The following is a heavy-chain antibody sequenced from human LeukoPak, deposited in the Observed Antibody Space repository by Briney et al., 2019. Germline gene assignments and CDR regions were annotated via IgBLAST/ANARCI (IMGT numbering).Heavy chain of an antibody. CDR3: ARVSRHYYDSSGQYYFDY. D-gene: IGHD3-22*01. Sequence: PSETLSLTCTVSGGSISSGGYYWSWIRQHSGKGLEWIGYIYYSGSTYYNPSLKSRVTISVDTSKNQFSLKLSSVTAADTAVYYCARVSRHYYDSSGQYYFDYWGQGTLVTVSS. CDR1: GGSISSGGYY. J-gene: IGHJ4*02. V-gene: IGHV4-31*03. CDR2: IYYSGST.